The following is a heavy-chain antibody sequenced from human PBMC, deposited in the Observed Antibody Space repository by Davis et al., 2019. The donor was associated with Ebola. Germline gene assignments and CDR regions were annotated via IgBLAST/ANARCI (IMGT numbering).Heavy chain of an antibody. CDR2: IYHSGST. V-gene: IGHV4-30-2*02. CDR1: GGSISSGGYS. Sequence: MPSETLSLTCAVSGGSISSGGYSWSCIRQPPGKGLVWIGYIYHSGSTYYNPSLKSRVTISVDTSKNQFSLKLSSVTAADTAVYYCAKEAVAGTDWGRYAEYFQHWGQGTLVTVSS. J-gene: IGHJ1*01. CDR3: AKEAVAGTDWGRYAEYFQH. D-gene: IGHD6-19*01.